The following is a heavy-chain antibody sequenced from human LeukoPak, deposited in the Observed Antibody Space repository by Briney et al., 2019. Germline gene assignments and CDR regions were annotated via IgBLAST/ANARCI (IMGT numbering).Heavy chain of an antibody. V-gene: IGHV1-2*02. CDR2: INPNSGGT. CDR1: GYTFTGYY. D-gene: IGHD3-10*01. CDR3: ARVDGSGSCFDY. J-gene: IGHJ4*02. Sequence: ASVKVSCKASGYTFTGYYMHWVRQAPGQGLEWMGWINPNSGGTNYAQKFQGRVTMTRGTSISTAYMELSRLRSDDTAVYYCARVDGSGSCFDYWGQGTLVTVSS.